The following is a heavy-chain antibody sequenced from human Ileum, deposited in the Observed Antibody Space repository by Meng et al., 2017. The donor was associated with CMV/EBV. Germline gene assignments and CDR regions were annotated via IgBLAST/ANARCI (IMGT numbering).Heavy chain of an antibody. CDR2: INHSGST. Sequence: LRLSCGVFGGSFSGYYWSWIRQPPGKGLEWSGEINHSGSTTYTPSLKSRATISVDTSKNQFSLRLNSVTAADTAVYYCAGSRPGAAGGNFDFWGQGTLVTVSS. D-gene: IGHD1-1*01. CDR1: GGSFSGYY. V-gene: IGHV4-34*01. J-gene: IGHJ4*02. CDR3: AGSRPGAAGGNFDF.